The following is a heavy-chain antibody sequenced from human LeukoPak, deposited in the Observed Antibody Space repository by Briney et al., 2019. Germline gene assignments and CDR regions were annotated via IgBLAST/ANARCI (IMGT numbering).Heavy chain of an antibody. V-gene: IGHV4-59*12. CDR1: GGSISSYY. D-gene: IGHD1-26*01. CDR3: ARDGRFPPEVLPRYFDY. Sequence: SGTLSLTCTVSGGSISSYYWSWIRQPPGKGLEWIGYIYYSGSTNYNPSLKSRVTISVDTSKNQFSLKLSSVTAADTAVYYCARDGRFPPEVLPRYFDYWGQGTLVTVSS. CDR2: IYYSGST. J-gene: IGHJ4*02.